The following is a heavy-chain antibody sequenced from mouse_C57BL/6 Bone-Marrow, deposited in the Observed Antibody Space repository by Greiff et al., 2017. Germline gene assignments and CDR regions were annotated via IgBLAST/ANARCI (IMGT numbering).Heavy chain of an antibody. CDR1: GYTFTSYW. V-gene: IGHV1-52*01. Sequence: QVHVKQPGAELVRPGSSVKLSCKASGYTFTSYWMHWVKQRPIQGLEWIGNIDPSDSETHYNQKFKDKATLTVDKSSSTAYMQLSSLTSEDSAVYYCARRRGYYYAMDYWGQGTSVTVSS. CDR2: IDPSDSET. CDR3: ARRRGYYYAMDY. J-gene: IGHJ4*01.